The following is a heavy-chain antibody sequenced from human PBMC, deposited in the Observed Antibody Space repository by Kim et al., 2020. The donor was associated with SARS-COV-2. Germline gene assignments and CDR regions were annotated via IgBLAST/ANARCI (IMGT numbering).Heavy chain of an antibody. V-gene: IGHV4-61*01. CDR1: GGSVSSGSYY. CDR3: ARAWSYYDY. D-gene: IGHD3-3*01. CDR2: IYYSGST. Sequence: SETLSLTCTVSGGSVSSGSYYWSWIRQPPGKGLEWIGYIYYSGSTNYNPSLKSRVTISVDTSKNQFSLKLSSVTAADTAVYYCARAWSYYDYWGQGTLVTVSS. J-gene: IGHJ4*02.